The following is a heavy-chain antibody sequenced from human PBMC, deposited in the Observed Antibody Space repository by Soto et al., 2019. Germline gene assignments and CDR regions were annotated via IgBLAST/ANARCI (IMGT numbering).Heavy chain of an antibody. CDR1: GFTFSSYA. Sequence: GGSLRLSCAASGFTFSSYAMSWVRQAPGKGLEWVSAISGSGGSTYYADSVKGRFTISRDNSKNTLYLQMNSLRAEDTAVYYCAKGRTYYDFWSCYYYFDYWGQGTLVTVSS. CDR3: AKGRTYYDFWSCYYYFDY. CDR2: ISGSGGST. D-gene: IGHD3-3*01. J-gene: IGHJ4*02. V-gene: IGHV3-23*01.